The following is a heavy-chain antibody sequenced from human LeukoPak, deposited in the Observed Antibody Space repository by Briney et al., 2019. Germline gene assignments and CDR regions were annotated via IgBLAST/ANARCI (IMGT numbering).Heavy chain of an antibody. CDR1: GFTFSNAW. CDR2: IKSKTDDGTT. Sequence: GGSLRLSCAASGFTFSNAWMNWVRQAPGKGLEWVGRIKSKTDDGTTDYAAPVKGRFTISRDDSKNALYLQMNSLKTEDTAVYYCTTNWFDPWGQGTLVTVSS. CDR3: TTNWFDP. J-gene: IGHJ5*02. V-gene: IGHV3-15*07.